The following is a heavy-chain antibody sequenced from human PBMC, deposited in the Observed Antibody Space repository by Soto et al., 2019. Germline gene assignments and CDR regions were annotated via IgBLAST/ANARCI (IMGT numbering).Heavy chain of an antibody. V-gene: IGHV1-3*01. CDR1: GYTFTSYA. J-gene: IGHJ4*02. CDR2: INAGNGNT. D-gene: IGHD3-22*01. Sequence: QVQLVQSGAEVKKPGASVKVSCKASGYTFTSYAMHWVRQAPGQRLEWMGWINAGNGNTKYSQKFQGRVTITRDTSASTAYMELSSLRSEDTAVYYCARGRIVVVSDFDYWGQGTLVTVSS. CDR3: ARGRIVVVSDFDY.